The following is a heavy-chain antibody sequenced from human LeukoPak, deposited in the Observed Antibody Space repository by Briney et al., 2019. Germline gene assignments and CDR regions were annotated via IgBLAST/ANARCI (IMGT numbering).Heavy chain of an antibody. V-gene: IGHV4-34*01. Sequence: SPSLSLMCAVDCGSFSSDCWSWVRHPPGNGLEWIGENNNSGRTNYNPSLKSQVTISVDTSKNQFSLKLSSVTAADTAVYYCARHDPIAAAGTWGQGTLVTVSS. CDR3: ARHDPIAAAGT. CDR2: NNNSGRT. J-gene: IGHJ5*02. D-gene: IGHD6-13*01. CDR1: CGSFSSDC.